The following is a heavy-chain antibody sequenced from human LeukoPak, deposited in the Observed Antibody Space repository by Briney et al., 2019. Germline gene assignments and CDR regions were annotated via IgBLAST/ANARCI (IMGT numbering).Heavy chain of an antibody. Sequence: PSETLSLTCTVSGGSISSGGYYWSWIRQHPRKGLEWIGYIYYSGSTYYNPSLKSRLTISVDTSKNQFSLKLSSVTAADTAGYYCGRDLRIFGVVIPRGAFDIWGQGTMVTVSS. V-gene: IGHV4-31*03. J-gene: IGHJ3*02. CDR3: GRDLRIFGVVIPRGAFDI. CDR2: IYYSGST. CDR1: GGSISSGGYY. D-gene: IGHD3-3*01.